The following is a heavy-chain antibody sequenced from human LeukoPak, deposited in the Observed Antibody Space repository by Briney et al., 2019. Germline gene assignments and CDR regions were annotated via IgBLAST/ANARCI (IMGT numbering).Heavy chain of an antibody. Sequence: PGGSLRFSCAASGFTFSSFAITWVRQAPGKGLEWVAVISYDGSNKYYADSVKGRFTISRDNSKNTLYLQMNSLRAEDTAVYYCARDRDIVVVPAASYGMDVWGQGTTVTVSS. CDR1: GFTFSSFA. V-gene: IGHV3-30-3*01. CDR3: ARDRDIVVVPAASYGMDV. J-gene: IGHJ6*02. CDR2: ISYDGSNK. D-gene: IGHD2-2*01.